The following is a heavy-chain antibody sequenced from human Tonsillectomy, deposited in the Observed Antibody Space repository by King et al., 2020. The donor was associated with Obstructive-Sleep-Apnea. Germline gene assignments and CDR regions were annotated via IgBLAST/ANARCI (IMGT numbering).Heavy chain of an antibody. Sequence: QLQESGPGLVKPSETLSLTCTVSGGSISSSSYYWGWIRQPPGKGLEWIGSIYYSGSTYYNPSLKSRVTISVDTSKNQFSLKLSSVTAADTAVYYCASGREGNSPWYSSGWYVGRIVDYWGQGTLVTVSS. J-gene: IGHJ4*02. CDR1: GGSISSSSYY. D-gene: IGHD6-19*01. V-gene: IGHV4-39*07. CDR3: ASGREGNSPWYSSGWYVGRIVDY. CDR2: IYYSGST.